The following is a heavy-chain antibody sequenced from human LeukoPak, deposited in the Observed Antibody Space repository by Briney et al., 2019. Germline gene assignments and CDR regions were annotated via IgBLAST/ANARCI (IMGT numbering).Heavy chain of an antibody. J-gene: IGHJ4*02. CDR2: ISAYNGNT. CDR3: ARVRYDILTGYLDY. Sequence: ASVKVSCKASGYTFTSYGISWVRQAPGQGLEWMGWISAYNGNTNYAQKLRGRVTMTTDTSTSTAYMELRSLRSDDTAVYYCARVRYDILTGYLDYWGQGTLVTVSS. CDR1: GYTFTSYG. D-gene: IGHD3-9*01. V-gene: IGHV1-18*01.